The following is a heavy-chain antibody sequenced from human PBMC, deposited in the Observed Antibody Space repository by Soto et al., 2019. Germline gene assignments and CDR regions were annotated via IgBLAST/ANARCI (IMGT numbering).Heavy chain of an antibody. CDR2: IIPIFGTA. CDR1: GGTFSSYA. D-gene: IGHD3-16*02. CDR3: ARDSARLRLGELSTTYWYFDL. V-gene: IGHV1-69*01. J-gene: IGHJ2*01. Sequence: QVQLVQSGADVKKPGSSVKVSCKASGGTFSSYAISWVRQAPGQGLEWMGGIIPIFGTANYAQKFQGRVTITADESTSTAYMELSSLRSEDTAVYYCARDSARLRLGELSTTYWYFDLWGRGTLVTVSS.